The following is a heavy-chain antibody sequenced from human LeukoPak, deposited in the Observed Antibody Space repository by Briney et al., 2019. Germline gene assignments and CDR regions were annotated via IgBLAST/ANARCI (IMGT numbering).Heavy chain of an antibody. Sequence: ASVKVSCKASGYTFTGYYMHWVRQAPGQGLEWMGWINPNSGGTNYAQKFQGRVTMTRDTSISTAYMELSRLRSDGTAVYYCAREVLLSSSPTDYWGQGTLVTVSS. J-gene: IGHJ4*02. CDR3: AREVLLSSSPTDY. CDR2: INPNSGGT. CDR1: GYTFTGYY. V-gene: IGHV1-2*02. D-gene: IGHD6-13*01.